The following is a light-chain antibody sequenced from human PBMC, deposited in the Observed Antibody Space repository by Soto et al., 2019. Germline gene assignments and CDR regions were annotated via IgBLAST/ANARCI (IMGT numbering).Light chain of an antibody. V-gene: IGKV1-13*02. CDR3: QLYNSFPLT. Sequence: IQMTPSPSSLSASVGDRVTITCRASQGISSYLNWYQQKSGRAPKLLIYDASSLESGVPSRFSGSGTGTEFSLSISILQADYFAAYCCQLYNSFPLTVGGGIKVDI. CDR2: DAS. J-gene: IGKJ4*01. CDR1: QGISSY.